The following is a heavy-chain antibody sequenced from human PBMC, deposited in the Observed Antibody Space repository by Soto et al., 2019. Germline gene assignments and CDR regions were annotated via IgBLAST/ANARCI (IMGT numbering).Heavy chain of an antibody. CDR2: IIPIFDTA. V-gene: IGHV1-69*12. J-gene: IGHJ6*02. CDR3: AGHSSGVPGYYYGMDV. CDR1: GGTFSSYA. Sequence: QVQLVQSGAVVKKPGSSVKVSCKASGGTFSSYAISWVRQAPGQGLEWMGGIIPIFDTADYAQKFQGRVTITADESTNTAYMELSRLRSEDTAVYYCAGHSSGVPGYYYGMDVWGQGTTVTVSS. D-gene: IGHD3-22*01.